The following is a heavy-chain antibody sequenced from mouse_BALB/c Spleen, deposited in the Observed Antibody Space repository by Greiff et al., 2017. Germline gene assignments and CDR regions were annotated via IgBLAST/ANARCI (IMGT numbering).Heavy chain of an antibody. CDR1: GFSLTSYG. D-gene: IGHD3-1*01. J-gene: IGHJ4*01. V-gene: IGHV2-6-2*01. Sequence: VQRVESGPDLVAPSQSLSITCTVSGFSLTSYGVHWVRQPPGKGLEWLVVIWSDGSTTYNSALKSRLSISKDNSKSQVFLKMNSLQTDDTAMYYCARHGANLYYAMDYWGQGTSVTVSS. CDR2: IWSDGST. CDR3: ARHGANLYYAMDY.